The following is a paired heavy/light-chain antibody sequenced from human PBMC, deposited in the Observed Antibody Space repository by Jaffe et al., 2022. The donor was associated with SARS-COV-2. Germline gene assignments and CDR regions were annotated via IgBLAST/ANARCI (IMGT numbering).Heavy chain of an antibody. J-gene: IGHJ3*02. Sequence: QVQLVQSGSELKMPGASVKVSCKASGYTLNSHAINWLRQAPGQGLEWMGWISTNTGNPTYAQGFAGRFVFSLDTPVSTSYLQIRTLEAEDTAMYYCARVANYAFDIWGQGTMITVSS. CDR3: ARVANYAFDI. CDR1: GYTLNSHA. CDR2: ISTNTGNP. V-gene: IGHV7-4-1*02.
Light chain of an antibody. V-gene: IGLV2-23*01. CDR2: EGS. CDR1: SNDVGNYNL. Sequence: QSALTQPASVSGSPGQSITISCTGTSNDVGNYNLVSWYQRHPDKAPKLMIYEGSKRPSGVSNRFSASKSGNTASLTISGLQAEDEADYYCCSYAGSGNYVCGSGTKVTVL. J-gene: IGLJ1*01. CDR3: CSYAGSGNYV.